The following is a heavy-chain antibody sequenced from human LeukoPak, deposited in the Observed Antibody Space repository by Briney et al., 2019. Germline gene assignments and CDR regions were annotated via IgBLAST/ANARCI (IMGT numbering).Heavy chain of an antibody. CDR1: GYTFTSFG. CDR2: IAPYNGDT. D-gene: IGHD3-22*01. J-gene: IGHJ4*02. V-gene: IGHV1-18*01. Sequence: ASVRVSCKASGYTFTSFGITWVRQAPGQGLEWMGWIAPYNGDTHYTQSLQDRVTMTTDTSTSTAYMELRSLRSDDTAVYYCASRNYYDTTGYYQFYFDYWGQGTLVTVSS. CDR3: ASRNYYDTTGYYQFYFDY.